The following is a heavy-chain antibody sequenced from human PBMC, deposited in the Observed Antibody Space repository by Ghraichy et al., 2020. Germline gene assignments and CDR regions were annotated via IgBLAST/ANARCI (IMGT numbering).Heavy chain of an antibody. Sequence: GGSLRLSCAASGFTFSSYDMHWVRQAAGKGLEWVSSISTAGDTFYPGSVRGRFIISRENAKNSLYLQMKSLRAGDTAVYFCARAVGSLLNYWGQGTLVTVSS. CDR2: ISTAGDT. V-gene: IGHV3-13*01. CDR3: ARAVGSLLNY. CDR1: GFTFSSYD. D-gene: IGHD6-19*01. J-gene: IGHJ4*02.